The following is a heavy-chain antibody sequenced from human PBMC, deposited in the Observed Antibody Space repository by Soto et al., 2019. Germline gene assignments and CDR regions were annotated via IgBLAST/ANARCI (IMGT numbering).Heavy chain of an antibody. Sequence: SETLSLPSTVSGGSISSRDYYWSWIRQPPGEGLEWMGYIYYSGSTYYNPSLKSRVTISVDTSKNQFSLKLSSVTAADTAVYYCARGGENCISTSCYRRYYYYGMDVRGQGTTVTLSS. CDR3: ARGGENCISTSCYRRYYYYGMDV. J-gene: IGHJ6*02. CDR2: IYYSGST. D-gene: IGHD2-2*01. CDR1: GGSISSRDYY. V-gene: IGHV4-30-4*01.